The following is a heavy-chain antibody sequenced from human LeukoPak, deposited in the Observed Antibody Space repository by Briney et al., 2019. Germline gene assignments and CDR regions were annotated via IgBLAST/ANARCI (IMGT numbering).Heavy chain of an antibody. J-gene: IGHJ4*02. V-gene: IGHV5-51*01. Sequence: GESLKISCKTPGFTFTTHWIAWVRQMPGKGLELMGIIYPGDSDTNYSPSFQGQVTISADKSSNTAYLQWSSLKAADTAMYYCARYYFWTGSYFFDYWGQGTLVIVSS. CDR1: GFTFTTHW. D-gene: IGHD3/OR15-3a*01. CDR3: ARYYFWTGSYFFDY. CDR2: IYPGDSDT.